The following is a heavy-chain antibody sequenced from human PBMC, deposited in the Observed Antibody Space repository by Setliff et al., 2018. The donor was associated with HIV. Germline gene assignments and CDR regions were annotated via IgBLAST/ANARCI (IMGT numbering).Heavy chain of an antibody. V-gene: IGHV4-61*02. CDR1: GGSISSSSYF. Sequence: SETLSLTCTVSGGSISSSSYFWSWVRQPAGRGLEWIGRIYTSGTSTSGSTKYNPSLGSRVTISLDTPKNQFSLRLNSVTAADTAVYYCARGRPLSSTWYGAFDYWGQGSLVTVSS. J-gene: IGHJ4*02. CDR2: IYTSGTSTSGST. D-gene: IGHD6-13*01. CDR3: ARGRPLSSTWYGAFDY.